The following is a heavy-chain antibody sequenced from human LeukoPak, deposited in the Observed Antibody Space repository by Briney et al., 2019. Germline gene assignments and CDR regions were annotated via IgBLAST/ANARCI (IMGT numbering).Heavy chain of an antibody. CDR2: FYASGTT. Sequence: PSETLSLTCNVFGVSISNYFWSWLRQPAGKGLEWIGRFYASGTTYYNPSLRSRVPLSMDTSKNHFSLKLTSVTAADTAVYYCARTHCGGGSCDTFDPWGQGTLVTVSS. J-gene: IGHJ5*02. D-gene: IGHD2-21*01. CDR1: GVSISNYF. V-gene: IGHV4-4*07. CDR3: ARTHCGGGSCDTFDP.